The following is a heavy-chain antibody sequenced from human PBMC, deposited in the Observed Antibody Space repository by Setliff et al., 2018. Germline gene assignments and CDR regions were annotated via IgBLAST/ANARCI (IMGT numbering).Heavy chain of an antibody. J-gene: IGHJ4*02. CDR2: IFYSGDT. V-gene: IGHV4-59*02. CDR3: ARDRSYYASGSFTKWFDY. Sequence: PSETLSLTCAVSGGSVTSHYWSWIRQPPGKGLEWIGFIFYSGDTNSNPSLKSRVTMSVGTSKNQFSLKLSSVTAADTATYYCARDRSYYASGSFTKWFDYWGQGALVTVSS. CDR1: GGSVTSHY. D-gene: IGHD3-10*01.